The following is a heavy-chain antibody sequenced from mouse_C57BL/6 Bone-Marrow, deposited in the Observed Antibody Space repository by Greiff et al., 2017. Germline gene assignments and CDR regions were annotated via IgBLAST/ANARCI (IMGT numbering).Heavy chain of an antibody. D-gene: IGHD6-1*01. Sequence: QVQLQQPGAELVRPGTSVKLSCKASGYTFTSYWMHWVKQRPGQGLEWIGVIDPSDSYTNYNQKFKGKATLTVDTTSSTASKQLSMLTSEDSAVYYCATYFCSMAWFAYWGQGTLVTVSA. J-gene: IGHJ3*01. CDR1: GYTFTSYW. CDR2: IDPSDSYT. CDR3: ATYFCSMAWFAY. V-gene: IGHV1-59*01.